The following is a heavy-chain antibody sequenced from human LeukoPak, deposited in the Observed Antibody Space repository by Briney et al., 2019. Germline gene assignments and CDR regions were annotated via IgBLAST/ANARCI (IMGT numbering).Heavy chain of an antibody. CDR1: GFTVITND. Sequence: GGSLRLSCAASGFTVITNDMTWVRQAPGKGLEGVSVLYSDGNTKYADSVQGRFTISRDNSKNTLYLEMNSPSPDDTAVYYCARGVEPLAANTLAYWGQGTLVTVSS. D-gene: IGHD1-14*01. J-gene: IGHJ4*02. V-gene: IGHV3-53*01. CDR2: LYSDGNT. CDR3: ARGVEPLAANTLAY.